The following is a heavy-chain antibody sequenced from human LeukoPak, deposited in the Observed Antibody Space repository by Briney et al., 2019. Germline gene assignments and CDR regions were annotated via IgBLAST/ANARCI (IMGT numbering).Heavy chain of an antibody. Sequence: SVKVSCKASGGTFSSYAISWVRQAPGQGLEWMGRIIPIFGTANYAQKFQGRVTITTDESTSTAYMELSSLRSEDTAVYYCARDKRKTYYYDSSGFDAFDIWGQGTMVTVSS. D-gene: IGHD3-22*01. CDR3: ARDKRKTYYYDSSGFDAFDI. J-gene: IGHJ3*02. CDR2: IIPIFGTA. CDR1: GGTFSSYA. V-gene: IGHV1-69*05.